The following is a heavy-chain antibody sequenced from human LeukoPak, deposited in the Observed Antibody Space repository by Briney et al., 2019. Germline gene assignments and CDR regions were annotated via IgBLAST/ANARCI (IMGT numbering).Heavy chain of an antibody. V-gene: IGHV3-23*01. Sequence: GGSLRLSCAASGFTFSDYYMSWIRQAPGKGLEWVSGISGSGGSTYYADSVKGRFTISRDNSKNTLYLQMNSLRAEDTAVYYCAREVGYCSSTSCYRDYYYGMDVWGQGTTVTVSS. J-gene: IGHJ6*02. D-gene: IGHD2-2*02. CDR2: ISGSGGST. CDR3: AREVGYCSSTSCYRDYYYGMDV. CDR1: GFTFSDYY.